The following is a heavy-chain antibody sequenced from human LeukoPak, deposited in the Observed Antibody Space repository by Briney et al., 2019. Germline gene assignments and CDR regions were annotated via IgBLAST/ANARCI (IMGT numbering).Heavy chain of an antibody. CDR3: ARAGTLWFGESLFDM. CDR2: INQDGSEK. J-gene: IGHJ3*02. D-gene: IGHD3-10*01. V-gene: IGHV3-7*05. Sequence: GGSLRLSCVASGFTFSSYWMNWVRQAPGKGLEWVANINQDGSEKYYVESVKGRFTISRDNAQNSLSLQMNSLRVEDTAVYYCARAGTLWFGESLFDMWGQGAKVTVSS. CDR1: GFTFSSYW.